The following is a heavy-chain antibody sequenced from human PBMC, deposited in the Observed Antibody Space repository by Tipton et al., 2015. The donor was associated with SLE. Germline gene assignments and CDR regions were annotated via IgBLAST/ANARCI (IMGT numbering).Heavy chain of an antibody. CDR3: ARDNCGGDCYGYYYMDV. Sequence: TLSLTCTVSGGSISSGVYYWSWIRQHPGKGLEWIGYIYYSGSTYYNPSLKSRVTISVDTSKNQFSLKLSSVTAADTAVYYCARDNCGGDCYGYYYMDVWGKGTTVTVSS. J-gene: IGHJ6*03. D-gene: IGHD2-21*01. V-gene: IGHV4-31*03. CDR2: IYYSGST. CDR1: GGSISSGVYY.